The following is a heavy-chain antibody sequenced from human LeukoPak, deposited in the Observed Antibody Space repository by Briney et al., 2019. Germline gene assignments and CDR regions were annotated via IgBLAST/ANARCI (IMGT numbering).Heavy chain of an antibody. CDR2: IYYTGST. D-gene: IGHD6-19*01. CDR3: ARAVSGYYFDY. V-gene: IGHV4-59*01. CDR1: GGSISSYY. Sequence: SSETLPLTCTVSGGSISSYYWSWIRQPPGKGLEWIGYIYYTGSTSYNPSLKSRVTISVDTSKNHFSLNLSSVTAADTAVYYCARAVSGYYFDYWGQGTLVAVSA. J-gene: IGHJ4*02.